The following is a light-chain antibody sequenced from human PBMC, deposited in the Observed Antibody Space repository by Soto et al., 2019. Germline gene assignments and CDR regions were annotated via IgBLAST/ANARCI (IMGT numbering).Light chain of an antibody. CDR1: QRVSSY. CDR2: GAT. J-gene: IGKJ5*01. Sequence: EIVMTQSPATLSVSPGGRATLSCRASQRVSSYLAWYQQKPGQAPRLLIYGATNRATGIPARFSGSGSGTDFTLTISSLEPEDFAVYYCQQRGNWSITFGQGTRLDIK. CDR3: QQRGNWSIT. V-gene: IGKV3-11*01.